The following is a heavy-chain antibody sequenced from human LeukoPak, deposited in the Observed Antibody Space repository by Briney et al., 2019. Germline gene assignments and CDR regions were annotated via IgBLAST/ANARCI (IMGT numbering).Heavy chain of an antibody. J-gene: IGHJ4*02. V-gene: IGHV3-30*02. CDR1: GFTCSSYG. CDR2: IRYDGSNT. D-gene: IGHD5-18*01. Sequence: GGSLRLSCAASGFTCSSYGMRWVRQAPGKGLEGGAFIRYDGSNTYYADSVKGRFTISRDNSKNTLYLQMNSLRAEDTAVYYCAKGGRGYSYGSFDYWGQGTLVTVSS. CDR3: AKGGRGYSYGSFDY.